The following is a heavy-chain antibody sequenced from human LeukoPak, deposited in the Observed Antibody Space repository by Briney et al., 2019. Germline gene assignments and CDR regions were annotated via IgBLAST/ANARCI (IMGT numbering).Heavy chain of an antibody. Sequence: ASETLSLTCTVSGGSISSSYWTWIRQPAGKGLEWIGRIYPSGSTNYNPSLKSRVTMSVDTSKNQFSLKLSSVTAADTAVYYCARENSGSYREFDYWGQGTLVTVSS. V-gene: IGHV4-4*07. CDR2: IYPSGST. J-gene: IGHJ4*02. CDR1: GGSISSSY. CDR3: ARENSGSYREFDY. D-gene: IGHD1-26*01.